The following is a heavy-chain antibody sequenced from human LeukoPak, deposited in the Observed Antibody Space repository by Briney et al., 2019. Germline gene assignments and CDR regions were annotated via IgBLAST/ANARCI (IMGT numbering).Heavy chain of an antibody. V-gene: IGHV3-23*01. Sequence: PGGSLRLSCAASGFTFDDYAMSWVRQLPGKGLEWVSDISGSGINTYHADSVKGRFTISRDNSKNTLYLQMNSLRAEDTAVYYCAKDCGPMIVDYFDYWGQGTLVTVSS. CDR3: AKDCGPMIVDYFDY. J-gene: IGHJ4*02. CDR2: ISGSGINT. CDR1: GFTFDDYA. D-gene: IGHD3-22*01.